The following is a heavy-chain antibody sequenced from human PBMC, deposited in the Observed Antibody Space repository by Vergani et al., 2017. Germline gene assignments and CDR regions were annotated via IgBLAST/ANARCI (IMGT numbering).Heavy chain of an antibody. D-gene: IGHD4-11*01. J-gene: IGHJ2*01. CDR2: INAGNGNT. CDR3: ASSKYSDYGRSYWYFDL. V-gene: IGHV1-3*01. Sequence: QVLLVQSGAEVKKPGASVKVSCKASGYTFTSYAMHWVRQAPGQRLGWMGWINAGNGNTKYSQKFQGRVTITMDTSASTAYMELSSLRSEDTAGYYCASSKYSDYGRSYWYFDLWGRGTLVTVSS. CDR1: GYTFTSYA.